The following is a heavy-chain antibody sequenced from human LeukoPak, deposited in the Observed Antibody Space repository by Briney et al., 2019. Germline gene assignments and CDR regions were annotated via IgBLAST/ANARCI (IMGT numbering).Heavy chain of an antibody. D-gene: IGHD6-13*01. CDR2: ITWNSVTI. J-gene: IGHJ4*02. V-gene: IGHV3-9*01. CDR3: AKGRGGSRWYSLDY. Sequence: GRSLRLSCAASGFTFDDYAIHWVRQAPGEGLEWVSGITWNSVTIAYGDSVKGRFTISRDNAKNSLYLQMNSLRAEDTALYYCAKGRGGSRWYSLDYWGQGTLVTVSS. CDR1: GFTFDDYA.